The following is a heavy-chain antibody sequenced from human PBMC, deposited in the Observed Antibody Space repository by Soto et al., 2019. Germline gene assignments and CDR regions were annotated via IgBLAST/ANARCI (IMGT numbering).Heavy chain of an antibody. J-gene: IGHJ6*02. CDR1: GFTFSSYA. CDR2: ISYDGSNK. V-gene: IGHV3-30-3*01. Sequence: LRLSCAASGFTFSSYAMHWVRQAPGKGLEWVAVISYDGSNKYYADSVKGRFTISRDNSKNTLYLQMNSLRAEDTAVYYCARVLSGYSSSDPRAGMDVWGQGTTVTVSS. D-gene: IGHD6-13*01. CDR3: ARVLSGYSSSDPRAGMDV.